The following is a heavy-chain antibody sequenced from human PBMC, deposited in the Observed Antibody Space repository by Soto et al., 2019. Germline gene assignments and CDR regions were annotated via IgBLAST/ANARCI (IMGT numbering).Heavy chain of an antibody. CDR2: INHSGST. CDR1: GGSFSGYY. V-gene: IGHV4-34*01. Sequence: SETLSLTCAVYGGSFSGYYWSWIRQPPGKGLEWIGEINHSGSTNYNPSLKSRVTISVDTSKNQFSLKLSSVTAADTAVYYCARVGRTYYDFWSGHLAYYFDYWGQGTLVTVPS. J-gene: IGHJ4*02. D-gene: IGHD3-3*01. CDR3: ARVGRTYYDFWSGHLAYYFDY.